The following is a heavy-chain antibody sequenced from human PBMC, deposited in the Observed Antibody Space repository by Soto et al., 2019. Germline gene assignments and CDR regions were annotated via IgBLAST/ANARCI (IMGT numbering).Heavy chain of an antibody. Sequence: PSETLSLTCTVSGGSISSGDYYWSWIRQHPGKGLEWIGYIYYSGSTYYNPSLKSRVTISVDTSKNQFSLKLSSVTAADTAVYYCARENNVLPGGYFDYWGQGTLVTVSS. CDR2: IYYSGST. J-gene: IGHJ4*02. CDR1: GGSISSGDYY. D-gene: IGHD3-10*01. V-gene: IGHV4-30-4*01. CDR3: ARENNVLPGGYFDY.